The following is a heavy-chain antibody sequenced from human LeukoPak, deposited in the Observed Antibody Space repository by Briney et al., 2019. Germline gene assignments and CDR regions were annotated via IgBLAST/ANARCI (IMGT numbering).Heavy chain of an antibody. D-gene: IGHD3-3*01. CDR3: AKDGYDFWSGSAGYMDV. Sequence: GGSLRLSCAASGFTFSSYGMHWVRQAPGKGLEWVAFIRYDGSNKYYADSVKGRFTISRDNSKNTLYLQMNSLRAEDTAVYYCAKDGYDFWSGSAGYMDVWGKGTTVTVSS. CDR2: IRYDGSNK. J-gene: IGHJ6*03. V-gene: IGHV3-30*02. CDR1: GFTFSSYG.